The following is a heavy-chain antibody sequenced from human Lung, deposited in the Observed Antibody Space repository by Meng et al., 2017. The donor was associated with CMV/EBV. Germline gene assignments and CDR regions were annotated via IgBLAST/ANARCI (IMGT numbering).Heavy chain of an antibody. J-gene: IGHJ4*02. CDR3: ARDGEGNFYGSGGSDF. D-gene: IGHD3-22*01. CDR2: MNPNSGNT. CDR1: GYTFTSYD. V-gene: IGHV1-8*01. Sequence: ASVKVSCKASGYTFTSYDINWVRQATGQGLEWLGWMNPNSGNTGYAQKFQGRVTLTTNISISTAYMELSGLRSDDTAVYYCARDGEGNFYGSGGSDFWGQGXLVTVSS.